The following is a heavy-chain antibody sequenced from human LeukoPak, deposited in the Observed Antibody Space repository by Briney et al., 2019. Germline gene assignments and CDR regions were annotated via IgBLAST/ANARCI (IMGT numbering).Heavy chain of an antibody. CDR3: ARNLGPLPGTGARSRGGKDG. CDR1: GGSFSGYY. CDR2: INHSGST. D-gene: IGHD4/OR15-4a*01. V-gene: IGHV4-34*01. Sequence: SETLSLTCAVYGGSFSGYYWSWIRQPPGKGLEWIGEINHSGSTNYNPSLKSRVTISVDTSKNQFSLELSSVTAADTAAYYCARNLGPLPGTGARSRGGKDGWGQGNTVTVSS. J-gene: IGHJ6*01.